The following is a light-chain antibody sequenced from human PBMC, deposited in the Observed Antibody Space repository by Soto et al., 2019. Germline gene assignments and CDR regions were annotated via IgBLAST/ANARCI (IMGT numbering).Light chain of an antibody. CDR1: QSVRTS. V-gene: IGKV3-11*01. CDR3: QQRSNWPIT. CDR2: GAS. Sequence: EIVMTQLPSTLSLSPGERATLSCRASQSVRTSLAWYQQKPGQAPRLLIYGASTRATGIPARFSASGSGTDFTLIISSLEPEDFAVYICQQRSNWPITFGQGTRLEIK. J-gene: IGKJ5*01.